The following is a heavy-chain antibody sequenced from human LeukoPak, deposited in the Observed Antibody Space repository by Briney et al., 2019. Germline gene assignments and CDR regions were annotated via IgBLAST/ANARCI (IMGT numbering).Heavy chain of an antibody. CDR2: IIPIFGTA. D-gene: IGHD2-2*02. J-gene: IGHJ5*02. CDR1: GDTFSSYA. Sequence: SVKVSCKASGDTFSSYAISWVPQAPRQGLEWMGGIIPIFGTANYAQKLQGRVTITTDESTSTAYMELSSLRSEDTAVYYCASTDCSSTSCYIFNAYNWFDPWGQGTLITVSS. V-gene: IGHV1-69*05. CDR3: ASTDCSSTSCYIFNAYNWFDP.